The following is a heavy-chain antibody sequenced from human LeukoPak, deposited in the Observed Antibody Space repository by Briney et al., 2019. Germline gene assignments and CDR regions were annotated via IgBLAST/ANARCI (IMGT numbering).Heavy chain of an antibody. D-gene: IGHD1-26*01. J-gene: IGHJ4*02. V-gene: IGHV3-23*01. CDR2: ISGSAGST. Sequence: GGSLRLSCAASGFTFDDYAMHWVRQAPGKGLEWVSAISGSAGSTYYADSVKGRFTISRDNSENTLYLQMNSLRAEDTAVYYCAKASHGGSYFDYWGQGTLVTVSS. CDR3: AKASHGGSYFDY. CDR1: GFTFDDYA.